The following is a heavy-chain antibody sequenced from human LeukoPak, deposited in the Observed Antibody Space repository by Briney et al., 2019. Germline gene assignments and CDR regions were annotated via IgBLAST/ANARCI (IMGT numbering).Heavy chain of an antibody. D-gene: IGHD6-19*01. Sequence: GGSLRLSCAASGFSFSNYAMSWVRQAPGKGLEWVSSISGATYYADSVKGRFTISRDNAKNTLYLEINSLRAEDTAIYYCAKGYSGGWSEGFLGYWGQGTLVTVS. CDR1: GFSFSNYA. V-gene: IGHV3-23*01. CDR2: ISGAT. CDR3: AKGYSGGWSEGFLGY. J-gene: IGHJ4*02.